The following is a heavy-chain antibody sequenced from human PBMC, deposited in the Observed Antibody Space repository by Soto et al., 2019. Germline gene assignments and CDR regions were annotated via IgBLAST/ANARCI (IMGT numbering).Heavy chain of an antibody. CDR3: ARHRYSYGVYYFDY. J-gene: IGHJ4*02. Sequence: SETLSLTCIVAAGSISNYYWSWIRQPPGKRLEWIGYIYYSGSTNYNPSLTSRVTISVDTSKNQFSLKLSSVTAADTAVYYCARHRYSYGVYYFDYWGQGTLVTVSS. CDR2: IYYSGST. CDR1: AGSISNYY. V-gene: IGHV4-59*08. D-gene: IGHD5-18*01.